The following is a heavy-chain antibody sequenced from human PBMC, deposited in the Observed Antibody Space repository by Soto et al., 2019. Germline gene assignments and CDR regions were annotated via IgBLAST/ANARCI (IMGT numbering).Heavy chain of an antibody. Sequence: QVQLVQSGAEVKKPGSSVKVSCKASGGTFSSYTISWVRQAPGQGLEWMGRIIPILGIANYAQKFQGRVTITADKATSTAYMELSSLSTEDTAVYYCARAPGYSYGVDYWGQGTLVTVSS. CDR2: IIPILGIA. CDR1: GGTFSSYT. CDR3: ARAPGYSYGVDY. D-gene: IGHD5-18*01. V-gene: IGHV1-69*02. J-gene: IGHJ4*02.